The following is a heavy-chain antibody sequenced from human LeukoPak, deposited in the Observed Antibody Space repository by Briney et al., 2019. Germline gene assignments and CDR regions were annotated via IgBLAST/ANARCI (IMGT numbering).Heavy chain of an antibody. CDR1: GFTFSSYG. CDR2: ISYDGSNK. J-gene: IGHJ4*02. V-gene: IGHV3-30*18. CDR3: AKDGGV. Sequence: PGRSLRLSCAASGFTFSSYGMHWVRQAPGKGLEWVAVISYDGSNKYYADSVKGRFAISRDNSKNTLYLQMNSLRAEDTAVFYCAKDGGVWGQGTLVTVSS. D-gene: IGHD3-3*01.